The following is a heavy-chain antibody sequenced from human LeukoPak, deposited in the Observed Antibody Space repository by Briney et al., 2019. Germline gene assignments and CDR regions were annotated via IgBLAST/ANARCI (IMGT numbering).Heavy chain of an antibody. CDR1: GASFTSNY. CDR3: ARLDCGGDCFVDY. Sequence: SETLSLTCTVSGASFTSNYWSWIRQPPGKGLEWIGYIYYSGTTTYNSSLERRVTMSVDMSKTQVSLRLNSVTATDTAMYYCARLDCGGDCFVDYWGQGTLVTVSS. V-gene: IGHV4-59*08. J-gene: IGHJ4*02. D-gene: IGHD2-21*02. CDR2: IYYSGTT.